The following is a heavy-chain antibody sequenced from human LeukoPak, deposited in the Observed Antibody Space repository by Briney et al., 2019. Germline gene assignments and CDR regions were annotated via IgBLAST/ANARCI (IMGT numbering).Heavy chain of an antibody. CDR2: IYYSGST. Sequence: SETLSLTCTVSGGSISSYYWSWTRQPPGKGLEWIGYIYYSGSTNYNPSLKSRVTISVDTSRNQFSLKLSSVTAADTAVYYCARQVDWFDPWGQGTLVTVSS. CDR3: ARQVDWFDP. V-gene: IGHV4-59*01. J-gene: IGHJ5*02. CDR1: GGSISSYY.